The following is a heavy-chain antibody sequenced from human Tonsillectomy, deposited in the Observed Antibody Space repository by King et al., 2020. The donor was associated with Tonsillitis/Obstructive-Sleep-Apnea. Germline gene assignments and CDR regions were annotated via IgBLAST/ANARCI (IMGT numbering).Heavy chain of an antibody. CDR2: IFYSGST. CDR3: ARARGRDHYFYD. Sequence: MQLQESGPGLVKPSETLSLSCTVSGVAISTYYWSWIRQPPGKGLEWIGYIFYSGSTNYNPSLKSRLTIPVDTSKNQFSLKLSSVTAADTAVYFCARARGRDHYFYDWGQGSLVTVSS. D-gene: IGHD1-26*01. V-gene: IGHV4-59*01. CDR1: GVAISTYY. J-gene: IGHJ4*02.